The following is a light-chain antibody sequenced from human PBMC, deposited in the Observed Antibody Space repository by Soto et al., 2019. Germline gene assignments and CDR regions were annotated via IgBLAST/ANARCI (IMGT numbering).Light chain of an antibody. CDR2: GVS. CDR1: QSVTSNS. J-gene: IGKJ1*01. Sequence: EIVLTQSPGTLSLSPRERATLSCRASQSVTSNSLAWYQHRPGQAPRLLIYGVSNRAPGIPDRFSGSGSGTHFTLTISRLEHEDFAVYYCQQYAASPRTFGQGTQVEVK. CDR3: QQYAASPRT. V-gene: IGKV3-20*01.